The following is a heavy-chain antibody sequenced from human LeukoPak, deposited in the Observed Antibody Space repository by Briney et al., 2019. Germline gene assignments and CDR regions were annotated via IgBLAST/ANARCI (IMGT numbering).Heavy chain of an antibody. CDR1: GFTFSDYY. CDR3: ARDPSNYDFWSGYYTEGYYFDY. D-gene: IGHD3-3*01. CDR2: ISSSGSTI. Sequence: GGSLRLSCAASGFTFSDYYMSWIRQAPGKGLEWVSYISSSGSTIYYADSVKGRFTISRDNAKNSLYLQMNSLRAEDTAVYYCARDPSNYDFWSGYYTEGYYFDYWGQGTLVTVSS. V-gene: IGHV3-11*04. J-gene: IGHJ4*02.